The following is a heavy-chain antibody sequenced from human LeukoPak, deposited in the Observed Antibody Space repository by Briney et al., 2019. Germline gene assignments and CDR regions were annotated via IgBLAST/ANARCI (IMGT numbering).Heavy chain of an antibody. CDR3: ARESGFGELYWFDP. CDR1: GFTFSGYG. D-gene: IGHD3-10*01. J-gene: IGHJ5*02. Sequence: GRSLRLSCAASGFTFSGYGMHWVRQAPGKGLEWVAVIWYDGSNKYYADSVKGRFTISRDNSKNTLYQQMNSLRAEDTAVYYCARESGFGELYWFDPWGQGTLVTVSS. CDR2: IWYDGSNK. V-gene: IGHV3-33*01.